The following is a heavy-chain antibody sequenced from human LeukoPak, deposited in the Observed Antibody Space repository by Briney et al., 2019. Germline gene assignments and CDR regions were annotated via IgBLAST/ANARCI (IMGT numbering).Heavy chain of an antibody. CDR3: ASLVVPAATSALYYYYGMDV. CDR2: ISSSSSYI. D-gene: IGHD2-2*01. Sequence: GGSLRLSCAASGFTFSSYSMNWVRRAPGKGLEWVSSISSSSSYIYYADSVKGRFTISRDNAKNSLYLQMNSLRAEDTAVYYCASLVVPAATSALYYYYGMDVWGQGTTVTVSS. V-gene: IGHV3-21*01. CDR1: GFTFSSYS. J-gene: IGHJ6*02.